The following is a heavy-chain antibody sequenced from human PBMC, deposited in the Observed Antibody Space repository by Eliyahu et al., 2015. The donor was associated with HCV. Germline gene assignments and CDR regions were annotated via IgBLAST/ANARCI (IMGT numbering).Heavy chain of an antibody. D-gene: IGHD2-15*01. J-gene: IGHJ6*03. CDR1: AGSISGYY. CDR3: AREAASPPGGAYYYYYMDV. Sequence: QVQLQESGPGLVKPSETLSLTCTVSAGSISGYYWSWIRQPPGKGLEWIXYIYYSGSTNYXPSLKSRVTISVDTSKNQFSLKLSSVTAADTAMYYCAREAASPPGGAYYYYYMDVWGKGTTVTVSS. CDR2: IYYSGST. V-gene: IGHV4-59*01.